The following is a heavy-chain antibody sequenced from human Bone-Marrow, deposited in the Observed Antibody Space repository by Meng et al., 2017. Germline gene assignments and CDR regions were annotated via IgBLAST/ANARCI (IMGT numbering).Heavy chain of an antibody. CDR1: GYTVTSYD. V-gene: IGHV1-8*01. J-gene: IGHJ4*02. CDR2: MNPNSGNT. CDR3: ARGALRHSEGDY. D-gene: IGHD1-26*01. Sequence: AHVVQSGAEVKNPGALMKGSCKASGYTVTSYDINWVRQATGQGLEWMGWMNPNSGNTGYAQKFQGRVTMTRNTSISTAYMELSSLRSEDTAVYYCARGALRHSEGDYWGQGTLVTVSS.